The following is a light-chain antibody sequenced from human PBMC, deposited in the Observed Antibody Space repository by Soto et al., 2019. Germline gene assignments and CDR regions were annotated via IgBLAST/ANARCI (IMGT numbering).Light chain of an antibody. V-gene: IGLV2-14*01. CDR1: SSDVGGYNY. J-gene: IGLJ1*01. CDR3: SSYTSSTTLYV. Sequence: ALTQPASVSGSPGQPITISCTGTSSDVGGYNYVSWYQQHPGKVPKLMIYEVSNRPSGVSNRFSGSKSGNTASLTISGLQAEDEADYYCSSYTSSTTLYVFGTGTKVTVL. CDR2: EVS.